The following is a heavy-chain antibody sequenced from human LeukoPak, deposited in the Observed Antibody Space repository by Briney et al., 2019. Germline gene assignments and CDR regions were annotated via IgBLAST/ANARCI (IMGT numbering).Heavy chain of an antibody. CDR3: ARGAYGDK. Sequence: ASVKVSCKASGYTFTSYGISWVRQAPGQGLEWMGWISAYNGNTNYAQKVQGRLTLTTDRSTYTAYMELRSLRSDDTAVYYCARGAYGDKWGQGTMVTVSS. CDR1: GYTFTSYG. J-gene: IGHJ4*02. D-gene: IGHD4-17*01. CDR2: ISAYNGNT. V-gene: IGHV1-18*01.